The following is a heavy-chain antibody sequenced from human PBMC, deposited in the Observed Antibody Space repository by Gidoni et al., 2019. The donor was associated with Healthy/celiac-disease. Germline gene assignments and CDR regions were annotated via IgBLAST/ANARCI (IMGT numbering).Heavy chain of an antibody. V-gene: IGHV3-48*02. Sequence: EVQLVESGGGLVQPGGSLRLSCAASGFTFSSYSMNWVRQAPGKGLEWVSYISSSSSTIYYADSVKGRFTISRDNAKNSLYLQMNSLRDEDTAVYYCARESGSSSWSFVAFDIWGQGTMVTVSS. CDR3: ARESGSSSWSFVAFDI. CDR2: ISSSSSTI. J-gene: IGHJ3*02. CDR1: GFTFSSYS. D-gene: IGHD6-13*01.